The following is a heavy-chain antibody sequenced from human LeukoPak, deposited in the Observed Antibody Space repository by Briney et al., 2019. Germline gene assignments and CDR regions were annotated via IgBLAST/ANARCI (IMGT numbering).Heavy chain of an antibody. Sequence: PGGSLRLSCAASGFTFNNYWIHWVRQVPGKGLVWVSRINNDGSSASYVDSVKGRFTISRDNAKNTLFLQMNSLRAEDTAVYYCARRGTGHGMDVWGQGTTVTFSS. CDR3: ARRGTGHGMDV. CDR2: INNDGSSA. CDR1: GFTFNNYW. D-gene: IGHD1-1*01. V-gene: IGHV3-74*01. J-gene: IGHJ6*02.